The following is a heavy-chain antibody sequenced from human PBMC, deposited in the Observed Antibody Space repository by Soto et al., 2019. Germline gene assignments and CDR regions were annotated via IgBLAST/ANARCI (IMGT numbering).Heavy chain of an antibody. CDR2: ISSSSGYI. CDR3: ARVKLGYCISTSCYHDY. CDR1: GFTFSSYS. V-gene: IGHV3-21*01. D-gene: IGHD2-2*01. J-gene: IGHJ4*02. Sequence: GGSLRLSCAASGFTFSSYSMNWVRQAPGKGLEWVSSISSSSGYIYYAGSVKGRFTISRDNAKNSLYLQMNSLRAEDTAVYYCARVKLGYCISTSCYHDYWGQGTLVTVSS.